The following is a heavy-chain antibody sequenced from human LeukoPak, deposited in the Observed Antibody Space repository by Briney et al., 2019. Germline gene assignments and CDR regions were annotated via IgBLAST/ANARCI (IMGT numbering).Heavy chain of an antibody. Sequence: PSETLSLTCTVSGGSISSSSYYWGWIRQPPGKGLEWIGSIYYSGSTYYNPSLKSRVTISVDTSKNQFSLKLSSVTAADTAVYYCASQSGYSSSWYHYYMDVWGKGTTVTVSS. CDR1: GGSISSSSYY. CDR3: ASQSGYSSSWYHYYMDV. D-gene: IGHD6-13*01. CDR2: IYYSGST. V-gene: IGHV4-39*07. J-gene: IGHJ6*03.